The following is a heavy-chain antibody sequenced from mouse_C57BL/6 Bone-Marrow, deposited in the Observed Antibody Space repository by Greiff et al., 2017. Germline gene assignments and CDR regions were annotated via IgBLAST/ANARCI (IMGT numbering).Heavy chain of an antibody. CDR2: IDPSDSYT. V-gene: IGHV1-50*01. Sequence: QVQLQQPGAELVKPGASVKLSCKASGYTFTSYWMQWVKQRPGQGLEWIGGIDPSDSYTNYNQKFKGKATLTVDTSSSTAYMQLSSLTSEDSAVYYCARRGDYGGFAYWGQGTLVTVSA. D-gene: IGHD2-4*01. CDR1: GYTFTSYW. J-gene: IGHJ3*01. CDR3: ARRGDYGGFAY.